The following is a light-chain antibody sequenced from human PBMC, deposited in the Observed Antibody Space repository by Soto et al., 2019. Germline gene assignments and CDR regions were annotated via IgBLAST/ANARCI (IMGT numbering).Light chain of an antibody. CDR1: RDISNS. CDR2: GAS. CDR3: QQYGSSPWT. Sequence: DIQMTQSPSSVSASVGDRLTITCRASRDISNSLAWYQQTQGKAPKXLLRGASSLHRGVPSRFSGGGAGTELTITISRLEPEDFEVYYCQQYGSSPWTFGQGTKVDIK. J-gene: IGKJ1*01. V-gene: IGKV1-12*01.